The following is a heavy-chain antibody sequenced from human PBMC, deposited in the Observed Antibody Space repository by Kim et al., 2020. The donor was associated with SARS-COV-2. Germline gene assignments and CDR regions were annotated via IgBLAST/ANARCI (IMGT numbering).Heavy chain of an antibody. Sequence: GGSLRLSCAASGFTFSSYAMSWVRQAPGKGLEWVSAISGSGGSTYYADSVKGRFNISRDNSKNTPYLQMNSLRAEDTAVYYCAKAIRSEYGGNSEGDYWGQGTLVTVSS. D-gene: IGHD2-21*02. CDR3: AKAIRSEYGGNSEGDY. V-gene: IGHV3-23*01. J-gene: IGHJ4*02. CDR2: ISGSGGST. CDR1: GFTFSSYA.